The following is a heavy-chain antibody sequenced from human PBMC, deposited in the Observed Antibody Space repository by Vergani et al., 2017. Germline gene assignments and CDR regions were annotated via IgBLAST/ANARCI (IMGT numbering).Heavy chain of an antibody. J-gene: IGHJ3*02. D-gene: IGHD3-16*01. Sequence: EVQLVESGGGLVQPGGSLRLSCAASGFTFSSYAMSWVRQAPGKGLEWVSAISGSGGSTNYADSVKGRFTISRDNAKNSLYLQMNSLRAEDTAVYYCARDQGVRDAFDIWGQGTMVTVSS. CDR3: ARDQGVRDAFDI. V-gene: IGHV3-23*04. CDR2: ISGSGGST. CDR1: GFTFSSYA.